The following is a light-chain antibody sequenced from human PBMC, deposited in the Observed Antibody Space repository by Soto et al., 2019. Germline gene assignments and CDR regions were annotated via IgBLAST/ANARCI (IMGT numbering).Light chain of an antibody. V-gene: IGKV4-1*01. J-gene: IGKJ2*01. CDR2: WAS. Sequence: DIVMTQSPDSLAVSLGERATINCKSSQSVLYSSNNKNYLAWYQQKPGQPPKLLFYWASTRKSGVPDRFSGGGSGTDLTLTISSLQAEDVAVYYCQQYYTSPPVTFGQGTKLEIK. CDR3: QQYYTSPPVT. CDR1: QSVLYSSNNKNY.